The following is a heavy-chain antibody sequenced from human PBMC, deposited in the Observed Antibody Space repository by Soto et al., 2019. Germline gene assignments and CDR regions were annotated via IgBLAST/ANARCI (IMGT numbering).Heavy chain of an antibody. J-gene: IGHJ5*02. CDR2: ISGTGTTI. CDR1: GFTFSDYY. D-gene: IGHD3-10*01. Sequence: QVQLVESGGGLVKPGGSLRLSCAASGFTFSDYYMTWIRQPPGKGLEWVSYISGTGTTIHYADSVKGRFTVSRDNARNSLYLQMNSLRAEDTAFYYCANDPYYDASGSWGQGTLVTVSS. CDR3: ANDPYYDASGS. V-gene: IGHV3-11*01.